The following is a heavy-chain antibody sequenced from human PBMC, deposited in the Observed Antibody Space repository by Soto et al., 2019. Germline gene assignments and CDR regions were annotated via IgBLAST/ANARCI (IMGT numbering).Heavy chain of an antibody. CDR1: GFTFSSYW. Sequence: EVQLVESGGGLVQPGGSLRLSCAASGFTFSSYWMSWVRQAPGKGLEWVANIKQDGSEKYYVDSVKGRFTISRDNAKNSLYLQMNSLRAEDTAVYYCVRRGPYCSSSSCYFAYWGQGTLVTVSS. D-gene: IGHD2-15*01. CDR3: VRRGPYCSSSSCYFAY. V-gene: IGHV3-7*01. CDR2: IKQDGSEK. J-gene: IGHJ4*02.